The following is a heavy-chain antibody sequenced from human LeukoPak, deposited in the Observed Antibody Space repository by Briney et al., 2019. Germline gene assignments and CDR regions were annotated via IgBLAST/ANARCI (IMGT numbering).Heavy chain of an antibody. CDR3: ARQSPSQGTDY. Sequence: GGSLRLSCTASGFTFSSYGMSWVRRAPGKGLERVSAISGGGTYYADSVKGRFTISRDTSKNTLYLQMNSLRFEDTAVYYCARQSPSQGTDYWGQGTLVTVSS. V-gene: IGHV3-23*01. CDR2: ISGGGT. CDR1: GFTFSSYG. J-gene: IGHJ4*02.